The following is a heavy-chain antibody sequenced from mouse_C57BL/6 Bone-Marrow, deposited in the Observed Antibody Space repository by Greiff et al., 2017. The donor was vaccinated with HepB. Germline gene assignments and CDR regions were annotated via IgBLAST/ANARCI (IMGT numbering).Heavy chain of an antibody. J-gene: IGHJ2*01. D-gene: IGHD1-1*01. CDR3: ARRAFTTVVARDY. CDR2: IHPNSGST. CDR1: GYTFTSYW. V-gene: IGHV1-64*01. Sequence: VQLQQPGAELVKPGASVKLSCKASGYTFTSYWMHWVKQRPGQGLEWIGMIHPNSGSTNYNEKFKSKATLTVDKSSSTASMQLSSLTSEDSAVYDCARRAFTTVVARDYWGQGTTLTVSS.